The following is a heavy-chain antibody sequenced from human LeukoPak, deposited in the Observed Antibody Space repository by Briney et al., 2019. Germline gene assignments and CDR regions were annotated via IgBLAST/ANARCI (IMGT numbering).Heavy chain of an antibody. CDR3: AVLRFLEWTPIAENFAY. D-gene: IGHD3-3*01. V-gene: IGHV3-20*04. J-gene: IGHJ4*03. CDR1: GFTFNNYA. CDR2: ISDGGTT. Sequence: PGESLRLSCAASGFTFNNYAFNWVRQPPGKGLECVSGISDGGTTYYADSVKGGLTFSRDNATNSLYLHMNSLRAEDTAVYYCAVLRFLEWTPIAENFAYWGQGTVDTVSS.